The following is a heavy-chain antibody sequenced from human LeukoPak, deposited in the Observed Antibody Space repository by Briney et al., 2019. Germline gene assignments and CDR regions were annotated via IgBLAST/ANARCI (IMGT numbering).Heavy chain of an antibody. CDR1: GFTLSTYS. J-gene: IGHJ3*02. CDR3: ARGGEYDILTGYYTAFDI. CDR2: INSSTSYI. Sequence: GGSRRLSCAASGFTLSTYSMNWVRHAPGKGLEWVSSINSSTSYIYYADSVKGRFTISRDNAKNSLYLQMNSLRAEDTAVYYCARGGEYDILTGYYTAFDIWGQGTMVTVSS. D-gene: IGHD3-9*01. V-gene: IGHV3-21*01.